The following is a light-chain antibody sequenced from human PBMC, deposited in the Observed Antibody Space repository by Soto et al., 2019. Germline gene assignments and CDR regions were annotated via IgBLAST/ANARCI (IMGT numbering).Light chain of an antibody. CDR2: RAS. V-gene: IGKV3-15*01. CDR1: QDIKSN. Sequence: EIVMTQSPATLSVSPGERATLSCRASQDIKSNLAWYQQKPGRAPILLISRASTRATGFPDRFSGSGSGTEFTLTISSLQSEDSAVYYCHHYNNWPYTFGPGTKLEIK. J-gene: IGKJ2*01. CDR3: HHYNNWPYT.